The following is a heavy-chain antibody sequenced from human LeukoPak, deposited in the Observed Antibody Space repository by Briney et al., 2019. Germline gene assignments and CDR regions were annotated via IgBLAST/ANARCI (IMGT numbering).Heavy chain of an antibody. J-gene: IGHJ4*02. V-gene: IGHV3-48*03. D-gene: IGHD2-2*01. Sequence: GGSLRLSCAASGFTFSSYEMNWVRQAPGKGLEWVSYISSSGSTIYYADSVKGRFTISRDNAKNSLYLQMNNLRAEDTAVYYCARPRGCGSARCNNFDYWGQGTLVTVSS. CDR1: GFTFSSYE. CDR3: ARPRGCGSARCNNFDY. CDR2: ISSSGSTI.